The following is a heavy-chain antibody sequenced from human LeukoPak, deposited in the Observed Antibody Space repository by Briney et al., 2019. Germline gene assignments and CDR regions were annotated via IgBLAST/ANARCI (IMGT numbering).Heavy chain of an antibody. D-gene: IGHD3-16*02. CDR1: GGSFSGYY. Sequence: SETLSLTCAVYGGSFSGYYWSWIRQPPGKGLEWIGEINHSGSTNYNPSLKSRVTISVDTSKNQFSLKLSSVTAADTAVYYCASTGSYDYVWGSYRHPYDYWGQGTLVTVSS. J-gene: IGHJ4*02. V-gene: IGHV4-34*01. CDR3: ASTGSYDYVWGSYRHPYDY. CDR2: INHSGST.